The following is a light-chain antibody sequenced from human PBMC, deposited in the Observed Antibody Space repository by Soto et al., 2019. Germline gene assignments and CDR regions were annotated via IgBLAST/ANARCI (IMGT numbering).Light chain of an antibody. Sequence: DIQMTQSPSSVPASVGDRVTITCRASQGISSWLAWYQQTQGKAPKLLIYAASSLESGVPSRFRGSGSGTDCTLTINRLQPEDFETYYCQQADSFPLTFGGGTKVDIK. CDR2: AAS. V-gene: IGKV1-12*01. CDR1: QGISSW. CDR3: QQADSFPLT. J-gene: IGKJ4*01.